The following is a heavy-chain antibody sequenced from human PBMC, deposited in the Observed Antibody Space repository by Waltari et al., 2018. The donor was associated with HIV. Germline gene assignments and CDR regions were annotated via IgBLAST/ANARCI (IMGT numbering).Heavy chain of an antibody. V-gene: IGHV1-69*12. CDR3: ARVSSSSPTYYYYYGMDV. CDR1: GGTFSSYA. D-gene: IGHD6-6*01. J-gene: IGHJ6*02. CDR2: RSPICGTA. Sequence: QVQLVQSGAEVKKPGSSVKVSCKASGGTFSSYAISWVRQAPGQGREWKGGRSPICGTANYAQKFQGRGTITADEATSTAYMELSSLRSEDTAVYYCARVSSSSPTYYYYYGMDVWGQGTTVTVSS.